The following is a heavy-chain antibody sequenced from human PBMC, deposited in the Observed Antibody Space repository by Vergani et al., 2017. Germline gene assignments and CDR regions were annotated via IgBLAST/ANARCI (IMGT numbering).Heavy chain of an antibody. D-gene: IGHD1-1*01. CDR2: ISPGASTV. J-gene: IGHJ6*02. CDR3: AKNPGISTTRHYYAMDV. V-gene: IGHV3-11*04. Sequence: LEESGGGSVKPGGSLRLSCAASGFKFSDHYMSWIRQAPGKGLEWVSHISPGASTVSYTDSVTGRFTVSRDNDNNSLTLEMTTWRVEDTAVYYCAKNPGISTTRHYYAMDVWGQGTTVTVSS. CDR1: GFKFSDHY.